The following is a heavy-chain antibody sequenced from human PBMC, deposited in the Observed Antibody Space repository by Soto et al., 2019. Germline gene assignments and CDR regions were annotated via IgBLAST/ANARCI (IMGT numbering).Heavy chain of an antibody. CDR1: GFTFSDYG. CDR3: AKEMYPRTVLDSSSPWGDY. CDR2: MSYAGTYK. D-gene: IGHD6-6*01. J-gene: IGHJ4*02. V-gene: IGHV3-30*18. Sequence: QVQLVESGGGVVQPGRSLRLSCAVSGFTFSDYGMHWVRQAPGKGLEWVAVMSYAGTYKYYADSVKGRFTISRDLSGNTLFLQMNSLRLEDTAVYFCAKEMYPRTVLDSSSPWGDYWGQGTLVTVPS.